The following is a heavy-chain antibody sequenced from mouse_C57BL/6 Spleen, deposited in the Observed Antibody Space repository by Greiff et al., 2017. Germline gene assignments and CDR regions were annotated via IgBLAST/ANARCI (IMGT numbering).Heavy chain of an antibody. J-gene: IGHJ2*01. CDR1: GFNINDYY. Sequence: EVKVVESGAELVKPGASVKLSCTASGFNINDYYMHWVKQRTEQGLEWIGRIDPEDGETKYAPKIQGKATITADTSSNTAYLQLSSLTAEDTAVYYCARDYDYDGVDYWGQGTTLTVSS. V-gene: IGHV14-2*01. CDR2: IDPEDGET. CDR3: ARDYDYDGVDY. D-gene: IGHD2-4*01.